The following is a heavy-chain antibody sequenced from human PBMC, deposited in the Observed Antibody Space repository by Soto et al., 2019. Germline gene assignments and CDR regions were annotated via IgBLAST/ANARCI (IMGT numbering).Heavy chain of an antibody. D-gene: IGHD6-13*01. J-gene: IGHJ4*02. Sequence: QVQLVESGGGVVQPGRSLRLSCAASRFTFTNYGMHWVRQAPGKGLEWVAVISSDGSNEYYADSVKGRFTISRDDSKNTLYLQMNSLRVEDTAVYYCAKSLPDSTLASSWMTMANWGQGTLVTVSS. V-gene: IGHV3-30*18. CDR2: ISSDGSNE. CDR3: AKSLPDSTLASSWMTMAN. CDR1: RFTFTNYG.